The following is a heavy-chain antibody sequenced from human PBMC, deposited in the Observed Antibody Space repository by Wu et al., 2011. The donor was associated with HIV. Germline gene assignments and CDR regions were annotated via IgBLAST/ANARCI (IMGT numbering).Heavy chain of an antibody. J-gene: IGHJ4*02. Sequence: QVQLAQSGAEVKKPGASVKVSCKASGYTFTSYYIHWVRQAPGQGLEWMGIINPSGGSTTYAQKFQGRVTMTRDTSTSTVYMELSSLRSEDTAVYYCARAVEDLIWGNYRYRAFFDYWGQGTLVTVSS. CDR1: GYTFTSYY. CDR2: INPSGGST. D-gene: IGHD3-16*02. CDR3: ARAVEDLIWGNYRYRAFFDY. V-gene: IGHV1-46*01.